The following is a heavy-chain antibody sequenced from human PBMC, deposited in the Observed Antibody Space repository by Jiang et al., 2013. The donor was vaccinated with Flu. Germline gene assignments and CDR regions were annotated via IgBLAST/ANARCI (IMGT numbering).Heavy chain of an antibody. Sequence: SGAEVKKPGSSVKVSCKASGGTFSSYAISWVRQAPGQGLEWMGRIIPILGIANYAQKFQGRVTITADKSTSTAYMELSSLRSEDTAVYYCARATVSYDPFGLWEPQYYFDYWAREPWSPSPQ. V-gene: IGHV1-69*04. CDR2: IIPILGIA. J-gene: IGHJ4*02. CDR1: GGTFSSYA. CDR3: ARATVSYDPFGLWEPQYYFDY. D-gene: IGHD1-14*01.